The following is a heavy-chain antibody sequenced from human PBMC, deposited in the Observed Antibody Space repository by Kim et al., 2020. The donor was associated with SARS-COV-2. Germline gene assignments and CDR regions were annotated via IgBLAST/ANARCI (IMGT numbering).Heavy chain of an antibody. V-gene: IGHV3-30*04. CDR1: GFTFSSYA. CDR2: ISYDGSKK. CDR3: ASGAKVVVIDY. D-gene: IGHD3-22*01. Sequence: GGSLRLSCAASGFTFSSYAMHWVRQAPGKGLEWVAVISYDGSKKYYADSVKGRFTISRDNSKNTLYLQMNSLRAEDTAVYYCASGAKVVVIDYWGQGTLVTVSS. J-gene: IGHJ4*02.